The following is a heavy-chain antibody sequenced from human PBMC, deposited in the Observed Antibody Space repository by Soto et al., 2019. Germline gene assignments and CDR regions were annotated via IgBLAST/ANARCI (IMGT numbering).Heavy chain of an antibody. CDR1: GDTISTGGYT. CDR3: ARDREYYDTGGYSYYFDY. V-gene: IGHV4-61*08. CDR2: IYYSGST. Sequence: PSETLSLTCDVSGDTISTGGYTWAWIRQPPGKALEWIGYIYYSGSTNYNHSLKSRVTISVDTSKNQFSLKLSSVTAADTAVYYCARDREYYDTGGYSYYFDYWGQGTLVTVS. J-gene: IGHJ4*02. D-gene: IGHD3-22*01.